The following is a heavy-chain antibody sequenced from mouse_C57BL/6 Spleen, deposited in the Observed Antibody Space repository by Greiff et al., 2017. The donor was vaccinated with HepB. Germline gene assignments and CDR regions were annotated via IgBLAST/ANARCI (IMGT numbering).Heavy chain of an antibody. Sequence: EVQLVESGGGLVKPGGSLKLSCAASGFTFSSYAMSWVRQTPEKRLEWVATISDGGSYTYYPDNVKGRFTISRDNAKNNLYLQMSHLKSEDTAMYYCARARIRQRDWYFDVWGTGTTVTVSS. D-gene: IGHD2-12*01. CDR1: GFTFSSYA. CDR3: ARARIRQRDWYFDV. V-gene: IGHV5-4*01. J-gene: IGHJ1*03. CDR2: ISDGGSYT.